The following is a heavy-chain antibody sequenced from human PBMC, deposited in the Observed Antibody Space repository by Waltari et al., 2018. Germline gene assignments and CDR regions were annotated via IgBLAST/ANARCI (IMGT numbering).Heavy chain of an antibody. D-gene: IGHD7-27*01. V-gene: IGHV3-21*01. J-gene: IGHJ4*02. CDR1: GFTSRNYT. CDR3: ATGGWGFYFDY. CDR2: ISTTSTYT. Sequence: EEQLVESGGGLVKPGGSLRLPGAGSGFTSRNYTMNWVRQAPGKGLEWVSSISTTSTYTHYADSVKGRFTISRDNAKNSLFLQMNSLTTEDTAVYYCATGGWGFYFDYWGQGTLLTVSS.